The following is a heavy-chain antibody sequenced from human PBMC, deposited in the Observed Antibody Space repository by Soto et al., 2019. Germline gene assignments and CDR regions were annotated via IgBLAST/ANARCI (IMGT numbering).Heavy chain of an antibody. CDR1: GGSFSGYY. Sequence: QVQLQQWGAGLLKPSETLSLTCAVYGGSFSGYYWSWIRQPPGKGLEWIGEINHSGSTNYNPSLKRRVTIAXXTXKXXFSLKLSSVTAADTAVYYCASGRVTVVTPIAWFDPWGQGTLVTVSS. D-gene: IGHD2-21*02. CDR2: INHSGST. V-gene: IGHV4-34*01. CDR3: ASGRVTVVTPIAWFDP. J-gene: IGHJ5*02.